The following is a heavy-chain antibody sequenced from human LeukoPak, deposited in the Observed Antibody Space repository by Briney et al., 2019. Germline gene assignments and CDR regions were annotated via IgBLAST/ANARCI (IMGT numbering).Heavy chain of an antibody. CDR2: ISSSGSTI. D-gene: IGHD4-17*01. Sequence: GGSLRLSCAASGFTFSSYEMNWVRQAPGKGLEWVSYISSSGSTIYYADSVKGRFTISRDNAKNSLYLQMSSLRAEDTAVYYCARGPVTRFEIWGQGTMVTVSS. V-gene: IGHV3-48*03. J-gene: IGHJ3*02. CDR3: ARGPVTRFEI. CDR1: GFTFSSYE.